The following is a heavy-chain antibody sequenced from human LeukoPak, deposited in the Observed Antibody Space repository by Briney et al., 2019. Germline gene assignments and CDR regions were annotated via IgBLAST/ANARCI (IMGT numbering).Heavy chain of an antibody. CDR1: GFTFSSYG. CDR2: ISYDGSNK. Sequence: PGGSLRLSCAASGFTFSSYGMHWVREAPGKGLEGVAVISYDGSNKYYADSVKGRFTISRDNSKNTLYLQMNSLRAEDMAVYYCAGDYGDRGWFDPWGQGTLVTVSS. V-gene: IGHV3-30*03. CDR3: AGDYGDRGWFDP. J-gene: IGHJ5*02. D-gene: IGHD4-17*01.